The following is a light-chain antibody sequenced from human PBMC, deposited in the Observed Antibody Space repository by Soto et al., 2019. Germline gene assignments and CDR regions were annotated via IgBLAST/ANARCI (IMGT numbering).Light chain of an antibody. Sequence: QSALTQPASVSGSPGQSITISCTGTTSDVGAYNYVSWYQHHPGKAPKLMIYDVSNRPSGVANRFSGSKSGNTASLTISGLQTEDEADYYCSSYTSSSTLVYVFGTGTKLTV. CDR3: SSYTSSSTLVYV. J-gene: IGLJ1*01. V-gene: IGLV2-14*03. CDR2: DVS. CDR1: TSDVGAYNY.